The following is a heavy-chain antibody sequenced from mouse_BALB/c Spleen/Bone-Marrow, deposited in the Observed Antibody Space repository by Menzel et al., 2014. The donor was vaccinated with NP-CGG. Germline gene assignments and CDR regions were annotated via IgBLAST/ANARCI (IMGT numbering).Heavy chain of an antibody. Sequence: QVQLQQSGAELAKPGASVKISRKASGYTFTSYWMHWVKQRPGQGLEWIGYINPSTGYTEYNQKFKDKATLTAVKSSTTAYMQLRSLTSEDSAVYYCARDDYDAIAYWGQGTLVTVSA. CDR3: ARDDYDAIAY. CDR1: GYTFTSYW. J-gene: IGHJ3*01. V-gene: IGHV1-7*01. CDR2: INPSTGYT. D-gene: IGHD2-4*01.